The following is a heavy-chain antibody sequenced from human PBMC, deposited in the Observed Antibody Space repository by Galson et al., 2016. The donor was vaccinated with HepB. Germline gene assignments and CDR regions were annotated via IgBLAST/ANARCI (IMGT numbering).Heavy chain of an antibody. Sequence: FLRLSCAASGITFSTYSMHWVRQAPGKGLEWVSSISKSSNYKYYAASVRSRFTISRDNANNSLFLQMTSLRAEDTAIYYCAKDRFDPWGQGTLVTVSS. J-gene: IGHJ5*02. V-gene: IGHV3-21*04. CDR3: AKDRFDP. CDR1: GITFSTYS. CDR2: ISKSSNYK.